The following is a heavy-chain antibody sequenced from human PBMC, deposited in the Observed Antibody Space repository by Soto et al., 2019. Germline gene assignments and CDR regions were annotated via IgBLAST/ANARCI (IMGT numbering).Heavy chain of an antibody. J-gene: IGHJ4*02. CDR3: AKDRRRIVGATNPDY. CDR2: ISGSGGST. V-gene: IGHV3-23*01. CDR1: GGSISSGGYY. D-gene: IGHD1-26*01. Sequence: VQLQESGPGLVKPSQTLSLTCTVSGGSISSGGYYWSWIRQHPGKGLEWVSAISGSGGSTYYADSVKGRFTISRDNSKNTLYLQMNSLRAEDTAVYYCAKDRRRIVGATNPDYWGQGTLVTVSS.